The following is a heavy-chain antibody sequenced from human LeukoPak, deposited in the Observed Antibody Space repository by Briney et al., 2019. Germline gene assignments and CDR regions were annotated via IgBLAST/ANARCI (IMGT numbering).Heavy chain of an antibody. CDR3: AREWGWNYGQAPIDY. CDR2: INPNSGGT. V-gene: IGHV1-2*02. Sequence: ASVKVSCKASGYTFTGYYMHWVRQAPGQGLEWMGWINPNSGGTNYAQKFQGRVTMTRDTSISTAYMELSRLRSDDTAVYYCAREWGWNYGQAPIDYWGQGTLVTVSS. CDR1: GYTFTGYY. D-gene: IGHD1-7*01. J-gene: IGHJ4*02.